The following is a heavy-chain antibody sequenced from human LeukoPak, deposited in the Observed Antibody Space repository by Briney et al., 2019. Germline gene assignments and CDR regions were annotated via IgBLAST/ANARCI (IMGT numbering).Heavy chain of an antibody. CDR3: ARGGIVATVITDY. J-gene: IGHJ4*02. Sequence: GGSLRLSCAASGFTVSSNYMSWVRQARGKGLEWVSVIYSGGSTYYADSVKGRFTISRDNSKNTLYLQMKSLRAEDTAVYYCARGGIVATVITDYWGEGTLVTVSS. CDR1: GFTVSSNY. V-gene: IGHV3-66*01. D-gene: IGHD5-12*01. CDR2: IYSGGST.